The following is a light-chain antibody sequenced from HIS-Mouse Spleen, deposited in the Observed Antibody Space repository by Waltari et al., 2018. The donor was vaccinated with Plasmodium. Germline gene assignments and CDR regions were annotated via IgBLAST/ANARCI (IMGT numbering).Light chain of an antibody. V-gene: IGKV1-39*01. Sequence: DIQMTQSPSSLSASVGDRVTITCRASQSISSYLNWYQQKPGKDLKLLIYAASSLQSGVPSRFSGSGSGTDFTLTISSLQPEDFATYYCQQSYSTLYTFGQGTKLEIK. J-gene: IGKJ2*01. CDR3: QQSYSTLYT. CDR2: AAS. CDR1: QSISSY.